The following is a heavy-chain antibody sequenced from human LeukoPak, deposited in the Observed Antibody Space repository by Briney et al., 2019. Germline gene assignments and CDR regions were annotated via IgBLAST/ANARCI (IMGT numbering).Heavy chain of an antibody. CDR3: ARVPMGASYYYMDV. J-gene: IGHJ6*03. V-gene: IGHV4-31*03. CDR1: GRSITRGGYY. CDR2: IYHSGST. Sequence: SETLSLTCTVSGRSITRGGYYWSWIRQHPGKGLERIGYIYHSGSTYYSPSLKSRITISVDTSRNQFSLNLSSVTTADTAVYYCARVPMGASYYYMDVWGKGTTVTVSS. D-gene: IGHD1-26*01.